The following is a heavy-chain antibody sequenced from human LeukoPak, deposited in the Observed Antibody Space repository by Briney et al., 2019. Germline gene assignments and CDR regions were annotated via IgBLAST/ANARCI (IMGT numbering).Heavy chain of an antibody. J-gene: IGHJ4*02. D-gene: IGHD1-26*01. CDR3: ASGSGSYYYY. Sequence: GGSLRLSCAASGFTFSSYSMNWVRQAPGKGLEWVSSISSSSSYIYYADSAKGRFTISRDNAKNSLYLQMNSLRAEDTAVYYCASGSGSYYYYWGQGALVTVSS. CDR1: GFTFSSYS. V-gene: IGHV3-21*01. CDR2: ISSSSSYI.